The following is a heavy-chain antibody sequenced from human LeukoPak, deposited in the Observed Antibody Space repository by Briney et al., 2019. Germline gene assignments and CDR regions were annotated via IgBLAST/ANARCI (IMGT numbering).Heavy chain of an antibody. V-gene: IGHV3-23*01. Sequence: GGSLRLSCAASGFTFSSYAMSWVRQAPGKGLEWVSAISGSGGSTYYADSVKARFTISRDNSKNTLYLQMNSLRAEDTAVYYCAKDGVLTMIVVVTGYFDYWGQGTLVTVSS. CDR2: ISGSGGST. D-gene: IGHD3-22*01. CDR3: AKDGVLTMIVVVTGYFDY. J-gene: IGHJ4*02. CDR1: GFTFSSYA.